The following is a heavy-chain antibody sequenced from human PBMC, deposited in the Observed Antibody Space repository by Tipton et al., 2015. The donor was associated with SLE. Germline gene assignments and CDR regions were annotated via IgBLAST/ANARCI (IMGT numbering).Heavy chain of an antibody. J-gene: IGHJ4*02. CDR1: GGSISTYY. CDR3: ARGISYGDWFDY. CDR2: IYYSGST. V-gene: IGHV4-59*01. Sequence: TLSLTCTVSGGSISTYYWSWIRQPPGKGLEWIGYIYYSGSTNYNPSLKSRVTISVDTSKNQFSLRLNSVTAADTAAYYCARGISYGDWFDYWGQGTLVTVSS. D-gene: IGHD4-17*01.